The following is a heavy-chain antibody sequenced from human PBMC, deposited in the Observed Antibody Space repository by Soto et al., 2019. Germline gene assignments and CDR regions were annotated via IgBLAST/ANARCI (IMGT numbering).Heavy chain of an antibody. V-gene: IGHV1-18*01. CDR2: ISAYDGNT. CDR3: ARGGYYDSSGSRNYYYYGMNV. J-gene: IGHJ6*02. Sequence: QVQLVQSGAEVKKPGASVKVSCKASGYTFTSYGINWVRQAPGQGLEWLGWISAYDGNTNYAQILQGRVSMTTDTSTNXAXMEXRSLRSDDTAVYYCARGGYYDSSGSRNYYYYGMNVWGQGTTVTVSS. D-gene: IGHD3-22*01. CDR1: GYTFTSYG.